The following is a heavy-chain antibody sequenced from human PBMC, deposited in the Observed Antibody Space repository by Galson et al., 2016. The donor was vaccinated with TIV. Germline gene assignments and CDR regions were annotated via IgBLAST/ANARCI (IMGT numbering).Heavy chain of an antibody. CDR2: IRSKANNYAT. CDR3: TRRAPAAAGANIGFAP. V-gene: IGHV3-73*01. CDR1: GFSSSGSS. J-gene: IGHJ5*02. Sequence: SLRLSCAGTGFSSSGSSLHWVRQSSGKGLEWIGRIRSKANNYATATAASVQGRFTISRDDLQSTAFLQMNSLKIEDTAVYYCTRRAPAAAGANIGFAPWGQGTLVIVS. D-gene: IGHD6-13*01.